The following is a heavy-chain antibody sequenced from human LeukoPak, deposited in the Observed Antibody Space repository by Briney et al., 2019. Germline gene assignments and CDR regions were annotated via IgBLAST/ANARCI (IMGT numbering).Heavy chain of an antibody. CDR1: GFTFSSYG. J-gene: IGHJ3*02. Sequence: GGSLRLSCAASGFTFSSYGMHWVRQAPGKGLEWVAVIWYDGSNKYYADSVKGRFTISRDNSKNTLYLQMNSLRAEDTAVYYCARDSFHGAFDIWGQGTMVTVSS. CDR2: IWYDGSNK. V-gene: IGHV3-33*01. D-gene: IGHD5-24*01. CDR3: ARDSFHGAFDI.